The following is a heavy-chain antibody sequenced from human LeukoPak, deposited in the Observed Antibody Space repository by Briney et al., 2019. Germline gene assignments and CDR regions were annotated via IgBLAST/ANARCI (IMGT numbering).Heavy chain of an antibody. J-gene: IGHJ4*02. Sequence: ASVKVSCKASGGTFSSYAISWVRQAPGQGLEWMGGIIPIFGTANYAQKFQGRVTITADESTSTAYMELSSLRSEDTAVYYCARDRNSGWPFDYWDQGTLVTVSS. CDR1: GGTFSSYA. CDR3: ARDRNSGWPFDY. V-gene: IGHV1-69*13. CDR2: IIPIFGTA. D-gene: IGHD6-19*01.